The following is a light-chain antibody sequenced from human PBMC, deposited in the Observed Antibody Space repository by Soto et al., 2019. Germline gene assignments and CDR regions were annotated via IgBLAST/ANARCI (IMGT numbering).Light chain of an antibody. V-gene: IGKV1-8*01. CDR3: KQYNRYAVT. CDR2: DAY. CDR1: QGISSY. Sequence: AIRMTQSPSSLSASTGDRVTITCRASQGISSYLAWYQQKPGQAPKLLIYDAYTLQSGVPSRFSASGSGTEFALTIRGLQPDDFAVYYCKQYNRYAVTFGQGTKVDIK. J-gene: IGKJ1*01.